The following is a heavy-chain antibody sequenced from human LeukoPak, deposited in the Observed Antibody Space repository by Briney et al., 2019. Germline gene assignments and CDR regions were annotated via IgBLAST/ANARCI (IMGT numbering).Heavy chain of an antibody. CDR2: IYSGGST. Sequence: QTGGSLRLSCAASGFTVSSNYMSWVRQAPGKGLEWVSVIYSGGSTYYADSVKGRFTISRDNSKNTLYLQMNSLRAEDTAVYYCAREMLRYFDWSPPAPFDYWGQGTLVTVSS. J-gene: IGHJ4*02. D-gene: IGHD3-9*01. CDR1: GFTVSSNY. CDR3: AREMLRYFDWSPPAPFDY. V-gene: IGHV3-66*01.